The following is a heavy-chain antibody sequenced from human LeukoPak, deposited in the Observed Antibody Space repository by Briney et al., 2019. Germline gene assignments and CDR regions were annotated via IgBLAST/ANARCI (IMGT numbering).Heavy chain of an antibody. V-gene: IGHV1-3*01. CDR2: INAGSGNT. D-gene: IGHD5-12*01. CDR1: GYTFTSYA. CDR3: ARGVVATIFSRRYYFDY. Sequence: ASVKVSCKASGYTFTSYAMHWVRQAPGQRLEWMGWINAGSGNTKYSQKFQGRVTITRDTSASTAYMELSSLRSEDTAVYYCARGVVATIFSRRYYFDYWGQGTLVTVSS. J-gene: IGHJ4*02.